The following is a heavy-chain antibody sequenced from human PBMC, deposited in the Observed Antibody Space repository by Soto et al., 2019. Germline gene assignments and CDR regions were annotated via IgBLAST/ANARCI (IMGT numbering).Heavy chain of an antibody. CDR2: ISYDGSNK. CDR3: ARDQDIVVVVAAYSFDY. V-gene: IGHV3-30-3*01. CDR1: GFTFSSYA. Sequence: PGGSLRLSCAASGFTFSSYAMHWVRQAPGKGLEWVAVISYDGSNKYYADSVKGRFTISRDNSKNTLYLQMNSLRAEDTAVYYCARDQDIVVVVAAYSFDYWGQGTLVTV. D-gene: IGHD2-15*01. J-gene: IGHJ4*02.